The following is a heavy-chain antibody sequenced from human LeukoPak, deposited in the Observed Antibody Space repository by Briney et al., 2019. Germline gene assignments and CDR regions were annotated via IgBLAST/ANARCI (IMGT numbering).Heavy chain of an antibody. J-gene: IGHJ4*02. Sequence: SETLSLTCTVSGGSISSGSYYWSWIRQPAGKGLEWIGHIYTSGNTNNNPSLKSRVTISVDTSKNQFSLRLSSVTAADTAVYYCARVTGYVMEDYFDYWGQGTLVTVSS. D-gene: IGHD6-13*01. CDR2: IYTSGNT. V-gene: IGHV4-61*09. CDR1: GGSISSGSYY. CDR3: ARVTGYVMEDYFDY.